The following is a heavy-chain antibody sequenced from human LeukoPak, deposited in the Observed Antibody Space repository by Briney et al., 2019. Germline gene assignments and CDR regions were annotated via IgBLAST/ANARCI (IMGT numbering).Heavy chain of an antibody. Sequence: GGSLRLSCAASGFTFSSYAMSWVRQAPGKGLEWVSAISGSGGSTYYADSVKGRFTISRDNSKNTLYLQMNSLRAEDTAVYYCAKGRYRSGGSCYPHFDYWGQGTLVTVSS. CDR1: GFTFSSYA. CDR3: AKGRYRSGGSCYPHFDY. V-gene: IGHV3-23*01. D-gene: IGHD2-15*01. J-gene: IGHJ4*02. CDR2: ISGSGGST.